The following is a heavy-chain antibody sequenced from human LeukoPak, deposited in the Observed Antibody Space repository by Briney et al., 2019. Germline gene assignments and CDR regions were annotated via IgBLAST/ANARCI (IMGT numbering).Heavy chain of an antibody. V-gene: IGHV4-59*01. CDR1: GGSISTYY. CDR3: ARDIGGRYYFHY. D-gene: IGHD3-10*01. CDR2: VDYSGST. J-gene: IGHJ4*02. Sequence: SETLSLTCTVSGGSISTYYWSWIRQPSGKGLEWIGYVDYSGSTKYSPSLKSRVTMSVDTSKNQFPLKLSSVTAADTAVYYCARDIGGRYYFHYWGQGTLVTVSS.